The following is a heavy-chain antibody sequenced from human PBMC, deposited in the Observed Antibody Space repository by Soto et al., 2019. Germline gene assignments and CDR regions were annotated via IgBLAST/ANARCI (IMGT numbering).Heavy chain of an antibody. J-gene: IGHJ6*02. CDR1: GGSISSGGYY. CDR3: AREGVVGCSSTSCYESYGMDV. V-gene: IGHV4-31*03. D-gene: IGHD2-2*01. CDR2: IYYSGST. Sequence: PSETLSLTCTVSGGSISSGGYYWSWIRQHPGKGLEWIGYIYYSGSTYYNPSLKSRVTISVDTSKNQFSLKLSSVTAADTAVYYCAREGVVGCSSTSCYESYGMDVWGQGTTVTRLL.